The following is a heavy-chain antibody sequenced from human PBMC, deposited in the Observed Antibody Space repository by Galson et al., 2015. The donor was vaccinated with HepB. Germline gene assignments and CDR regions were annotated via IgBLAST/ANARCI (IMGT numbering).Heavy chain of an antibody. J-gene: IGHJ3*02. CDR2: ISGTGIST. D-gene: IGHD1-26*01. V-gene: IGHV3-23*01. CDR1: GFTFSSYT. CDR3: AKHSRPGPISGSLI. Sequence: SLRLSCAASGFTFSSYTMSWVRQAPGKGLQWVSSISGTGISTYYADSVKGRFTISRDNSKNMLYLQMNSLRAEDTAIYYCAKHSRPGPISGSLIWGQGTMVTVSA.